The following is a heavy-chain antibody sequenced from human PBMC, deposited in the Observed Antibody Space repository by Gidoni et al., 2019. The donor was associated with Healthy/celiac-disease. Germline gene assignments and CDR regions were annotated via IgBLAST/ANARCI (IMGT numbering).Heavy chain of an antibody. CDR1: GYTFTGYY. Sequence: QVQLVQSGAEVKKPGASVKVSCKASGYTFTGYYMHWGRQAPGQGLEWMGWINPNSGGTNYAQKFQGRVTMTRDTSISPAYMELSRLRSDDTAVYYCARGLIQLWSWVYFDYWGQGTLVTVSS. J-gene: IGHJ4*02. D-gene: IGHD5-18*01. CDR2: INPNSGGT. V-gene: IGHV1-2*02. CDR3: ARGLIQLWSWVYFDY.